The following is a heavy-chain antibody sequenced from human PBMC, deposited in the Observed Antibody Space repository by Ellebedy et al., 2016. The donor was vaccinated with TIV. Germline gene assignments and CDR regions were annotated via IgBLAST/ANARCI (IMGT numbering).Heavy chain of an antibody. Sequence: ASVKVSCXASGGTFSSYAINWVRQATGQGLEWMGWMNPNSGNTGYAQKFQGRVTMTRDTSISTAYMELSRLRSDDTAVYYCARDLHGGSYHYYYGMDVWGQGTTVTVSS. CDR2: MNPNSGNT. J-gene: IGHJ6*02. D-gene: IGHD1-26*01. V-gene: IGHV1-8*02. CDR3: ARDLHGGSYHYYYGMDV. CDR1: GGTFSSYA.